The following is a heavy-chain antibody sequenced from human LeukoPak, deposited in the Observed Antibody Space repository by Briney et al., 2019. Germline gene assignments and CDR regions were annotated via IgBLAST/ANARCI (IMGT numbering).Heavy chain of an antibody. J-gene: IGHJ5*02. D-gene: IGHD6-13*01. V-gene: IGHV4-4*07. CDR2: IYTSGST. CDR1: GGSISSYY. Sequence: SETLSLTCTVSGGSISSYYWSWIRQPAGKGLEWIGRIYTSGSTNYNPSLKSRVTMSVDTSKNQFSLKLSSVTAADTAVYYCARSRIAAAFVRGWFDPWGQGTLVTISS. CDR3: ARSRIAAAFVRGWFDP.